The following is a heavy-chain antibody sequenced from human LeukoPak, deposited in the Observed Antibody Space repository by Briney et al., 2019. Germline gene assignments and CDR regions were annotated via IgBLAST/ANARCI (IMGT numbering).Heavy chain of an antibody. D-gene: IGHD6-19*01. CDR3: ARDKGSGWYSDY. CDR2: ISAYNGNT. V-gene: IGHV1-18*01. Sequence: ASVKVSCKASGYTFTSYGISWVRQAPGQGLEWMGWISAYNGNTNYAQKLQGRVTMTTDTSTSTAYTELRSLRSEHTAVYYCARDKGSGWYSDYWGQGTLVTVSS. J-gene: IGHJ4*02. CDR1: GYTFTSYG.